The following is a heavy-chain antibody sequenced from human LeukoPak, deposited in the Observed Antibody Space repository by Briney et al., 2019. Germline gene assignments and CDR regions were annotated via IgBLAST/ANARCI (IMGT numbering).Heavy chain of an antibody. V-gene: IGHV4-34*12. Sequence: SETLSLTCTVSGGSKGNSVRQPPGKGLECIGEIFLGGSTNYNPSLKSRVTISVDTSKNQFSLKLSSVTAADTAVYYCARASILTAYRINWFAPWGPGTLVTVSS. CDR2: IFLGGST. J-gene: IGHJ5*02. CDR3: ARASILTAYRINWFAP. D-gene: IGHD3-9*01. CDR1: GGSK.